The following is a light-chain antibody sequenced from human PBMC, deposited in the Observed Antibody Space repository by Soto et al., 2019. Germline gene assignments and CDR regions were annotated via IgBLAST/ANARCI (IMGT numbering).Light chain of an antibody. CDR2: GAS. J-gene: IGKJ5*01. CDR3: QQYHNWPIT. Sequence: EIVMTQSPATLSLSPGERATLSCRASQSISSNLAWYQQKPGQAPRLLIYGASTRATGIPARFSGSGSGTEFTLTISSLQSEDFAVYYCQQYHNWPITFGQGTRLEIK. V-gene: IGKV3-15*01. CDR1: QSISSN.